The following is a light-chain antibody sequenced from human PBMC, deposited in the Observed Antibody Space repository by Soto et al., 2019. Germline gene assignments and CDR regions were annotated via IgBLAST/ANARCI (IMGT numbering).Light chain of an antibody. Sequence: EIVLTQSPGTLSLSPGERATLSCRASQSVSSSYLAWYQQKPGQAPRLHIYGASSRATGIPDRFSGSGSGTDFTLTISRPEPEDFAVYYCQQYGSSPQTFGQGTKVEIK. J-gene: IGKJ1*01. CDR1: QSVSSSY. CDR2: GAS. V-gene: IGKV3-20*01. CDR3: QQYGSSPQT.